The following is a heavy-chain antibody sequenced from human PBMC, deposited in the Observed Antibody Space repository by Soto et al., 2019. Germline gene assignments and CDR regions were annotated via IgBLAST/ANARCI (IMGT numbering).Heavy chain of an antibody. D-gene: IGHD1-20*01. J-gene: IGHJ4*02. CDR2: ISYDGSNK. CDR1: VSTFKTYT. CDR3: ARGSMYNWNQSPPDS. Sequence: GGSLRLSCAGSVSTFKTYTFHWGRQPPGKGLEWVAVISYDGSNKYYADSVKGRFTVSRDNSKSTLFLQMNSLTPEDTAVYYCARGSMYNWNQSPPDSWGQGTLVTVSS. V-gene: IGHV3-30-3*01.